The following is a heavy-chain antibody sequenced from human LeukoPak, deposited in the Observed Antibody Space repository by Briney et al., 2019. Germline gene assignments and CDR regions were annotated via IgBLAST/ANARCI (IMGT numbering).Heavy chain of an antibody. Sequence: GGSLRLSCAASGFTLSDTRMSWVRQVPGKELEWVAASRRDGRETYYEDSVKGRFTISRDNVQNRLYLQMNSLRVEDTAMYYCAREAYYVWGTYRSFDYWGQGALVTVSS. D-gene: IGHD3-16*02. CDR3: AREAYYVWGTYRSFDY. CDR1: GFTLSDTR. V-gene: IGHV3-7*01. CDR2: SRRDGRET. J-gene: IGHJ4*02.